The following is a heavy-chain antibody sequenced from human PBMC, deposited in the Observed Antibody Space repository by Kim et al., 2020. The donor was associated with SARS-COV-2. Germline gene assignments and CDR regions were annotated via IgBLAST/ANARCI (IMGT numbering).Heavy chain of an antibody. D-gene: IGHD2-15*01. Sequence: SETLSLTCTVSGGSISSSSYYWGWIRQPPGKGLEWIGSIYYSGSTYYNPSLKSRVTISVDTSKNQFSLKLSSVTAADTAVYYCASRESSDIVVVLRGRFAALDIWGQGTMVTVSS. V-gene: IGHV4-39*01. CDR3: ASRESSDIVVVLRGRFAALDI. CDR1: GGSISSSSYY. CDR2: IYYSGST. J-gene: IGHJ3*02.